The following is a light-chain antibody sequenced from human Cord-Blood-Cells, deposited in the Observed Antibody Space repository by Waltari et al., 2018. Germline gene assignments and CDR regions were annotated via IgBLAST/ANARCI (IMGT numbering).Light chain of an antibody. V-gene: IGLV4-60*03. Sequence: QPVLTQSSSASASLGSSVKLTCTLSSGHSSYIIAWHQQQPGKAPRYLMKLEGSGSYNKGGGVPDRFSGSSFGADRYLTNSNLPSEDEADYYWAALDRNPWVFGGGTKLTGL. CDR2: LEGSGSY. J-gene: IGLJ3*02. CDR3: AALDRNPWV. CDR1: SGHSSYI.